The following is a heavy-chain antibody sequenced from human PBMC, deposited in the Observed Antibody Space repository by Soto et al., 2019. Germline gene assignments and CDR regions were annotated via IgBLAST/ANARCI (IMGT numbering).Heavy chain of an antibody. Sequence: ASVKVSCKASGYTFTGYYMYWVRQAPGQGLEWMGWINPNSGGTNYAQKFQGWVTMTRDTSISTAYMELSRLRSDDTAVYYCARGVNYYGSGSYYKPDYYYYYMDVWGKGTTVTVSS. CDR2: INPNSGGT. CDR3: ARGVNYYGSGSYYKPDYYYYYMDV. D-gene: IGHD3-10*01. V-gene: IGHV1-2*04. CDR1: GYTFTGYY. J-gene: IGHJ6*03.